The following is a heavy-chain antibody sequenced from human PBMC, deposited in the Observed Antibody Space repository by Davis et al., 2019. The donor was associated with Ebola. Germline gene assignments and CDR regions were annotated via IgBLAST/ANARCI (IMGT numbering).Heavy chain of an antibody. D-gene: IGHD3-16*01. V-gene: IGHV1-2*04. CDR2: INLKSGAT. CDR3: ARPIMITDLDS. CDR1: GGTFTSYY. J-gene: IGHJ5*01. Sequence: ASVKVSCKASGGTFTSYYLHWVRQAPGQGLEWMGWINLKSGATNYAPKFQGWVTMTRDTSITTAYMELTNLKSEDTGMYYCARPIMITDLDSWGQGTLVTVSS.